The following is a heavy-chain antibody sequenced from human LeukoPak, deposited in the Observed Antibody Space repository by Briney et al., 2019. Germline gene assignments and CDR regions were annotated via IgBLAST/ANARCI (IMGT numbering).Heavy chain of an antibody. CDR2: INHSGST. Sequence: SETLSLTCAVYGGSFSGYYWSWIRQPPGKGLEWIGEINHSGSTNYNPSLKSRVTISVDTSKNQFSLKLSSVTAADTAVYYCARQLRSCPGVSPFDYWGQGTLVTVSS. CDR1: GGSFSGYY. D-gene: IGHD1-7*01. J-gene: IGHJ4*02. CDR3: ARQLRSCPGVSPFDY. V-gene: IGHV4-34*01.